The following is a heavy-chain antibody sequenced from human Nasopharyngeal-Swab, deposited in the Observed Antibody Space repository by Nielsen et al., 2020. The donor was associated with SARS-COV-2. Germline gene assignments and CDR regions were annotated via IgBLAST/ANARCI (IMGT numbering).Heavy chain of an antibody. Sequence: GESPKIPCAASGFTFRSYAMSWVRQAPGKGLEWVSAISGSGGSTYYADSVKGRFTISRDNSKNTLYLQMNSLRAEDTAVYYCAKRPTGSTFGDWGQGTLVTVSS. CDR2: ISGSGGST. V-gene: IGHV3-23*01. CDR1: GFTFRSYA. CDR3: AKRPTGSTFGD. J-gene: IGHJ4*02. D-gene: IGHD3-16*01.